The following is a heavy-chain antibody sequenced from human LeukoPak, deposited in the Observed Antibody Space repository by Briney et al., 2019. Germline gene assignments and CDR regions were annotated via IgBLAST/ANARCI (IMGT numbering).Heavy chain of an antibody. CDR2: FDPEDGET. Sequence: ASVKVSCKVSGYTLTELSMHWVRQAPGKGLEWMGGFDPEDGETIYAQKFQGRVTMTEDTSTDTAYMELSSLRSEDTAVYYCATDARGYSGYGGLAFDIWGQGTMVTVSS. J-gene: IGHJ3*02. V-gene: IGHV1-24*01. D-gene: IGHD5-12*01. CDR1: GYTLTELS. CDR3: ATDARGYSGYGGLAFDI.